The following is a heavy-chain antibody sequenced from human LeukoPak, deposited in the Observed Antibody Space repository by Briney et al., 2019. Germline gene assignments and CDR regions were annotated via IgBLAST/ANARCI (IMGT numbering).Heavy chain of an antibody. CDR3: AKSFLAVVPAAIFHYYFYMDV. J-gene: IGHJ6*03. Sequence: HPGGSLRLSCAASGFTFSSYSMNWVRQAPGKGLEWVAFIRYDGSNKYYADSVKGRFTISRDNSKNTLYLQMNSLRDEDTAVYYCAKSFLAVVPAAIFHYYFYMDVWGKGTTVTVSS. D-gene: IGHD2-2*01. CDR1: GFTFSSYS. CDR2: IRYDGSNK. V-gene: IGHV3-30*02.